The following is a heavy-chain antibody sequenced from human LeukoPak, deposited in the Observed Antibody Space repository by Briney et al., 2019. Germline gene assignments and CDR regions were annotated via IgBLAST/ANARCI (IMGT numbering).Heavy chain of an antibody. CDR1: GVSISSSNSY. V-gene: IGHV4-39*01. CDR2: IYYSGNT. J-gene: IGHJ4*02. CDR3: ARQSGSGLFILP. Sequence: SETLSLTCTVSGVSISSSNSYWGWIRQPPGKGLEWIRSIYYSGNTYYNASLKSRVSICIDTSKNHFSLKLTSVTAAETAVYYCARQSGSGLFILPGGQGTLVTVSS. D-gene: IGHD3/OR15-3a*01.